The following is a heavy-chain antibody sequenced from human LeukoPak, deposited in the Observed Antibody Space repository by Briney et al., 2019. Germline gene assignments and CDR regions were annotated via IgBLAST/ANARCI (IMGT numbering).Heavy chain of an antibody. CDR2: IYYSGST. CDR3: ARATTTLVVDY. CDR1: GGSVSSGSYY. J-gene: IGHJ4*02. D-gene: IGHD3-16*01. V-gene: IGHV4-61*01. Sequence: SETLSLTCTVSGGSVSSGSYYWSWIRQPLGKGLEWIGYIYYSGSTNYNPSLKSRITISIDTSKNQFSLKLSSVTAADTAVYYCARATTTLVVDYWGQGTLVTVSS.